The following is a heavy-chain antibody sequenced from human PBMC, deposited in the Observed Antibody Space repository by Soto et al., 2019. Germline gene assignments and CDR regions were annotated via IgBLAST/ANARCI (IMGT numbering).Heavy chain of an antibody. CDR3: ARHHCTGIRCSFDP. CDR2: IYYSGST. Sequence: PSETLSLTCTVSGGSISGYYWTWIRQPPGKGPEWIGHIYYSGSTNYNPSLKSRVTMSVDTTKNQFSLKLSSVTAADTAVYYCARHHCTGIRCSFDPWGQGTLVTVSS. V-gene: IGHV4-59*08. J-gene: IGHJ5*02. CDR1: GGSISGYY. D-gene: IGHD2-8*02.